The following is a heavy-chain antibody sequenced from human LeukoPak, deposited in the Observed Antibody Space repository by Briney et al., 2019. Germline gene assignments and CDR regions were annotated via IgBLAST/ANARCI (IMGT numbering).Heavy chain of an antibody. Sequence: PLETLSLTCNVSGGSISGYHWSWIRQPPGKGLEWLGYIYYSGSSNYNPSLKSRVTISADTSKNQFSLKLSSVTAADTAVYYCARVPRSYYYYYYMDVWGKGTTVTVSS. CDR2: IYYSGSS. J-gene: IGHJ6*03. V-gene: IGHV4-59*01. CDR3: ARVPRSYYYYYYMDV. CDR1: GGSISGYH.